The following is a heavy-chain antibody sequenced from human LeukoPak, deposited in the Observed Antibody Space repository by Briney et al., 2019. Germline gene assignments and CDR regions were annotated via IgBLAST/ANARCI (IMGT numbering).Heavy chain of an antibody. J-gene: IGHJ3*02. Sequence: GGSLRLSCAASGFTFSSYAMHWVRQAPGKGLEWVAVISYDGSNKYYADSVKGRFTISRDNSRNTLYLQMNSLRAEDTAVYYCARKYDYVWGSYRLTEQAFDIWGQGTMVTVSS. CDR1: GFTFSSYA. D-gene: IGHD3-16*02. V-gene: IGHV3-30-3*01. CDR2: ISYDGSNK. CDR3: ARKYDYVWGSYRLTEQAFDI.